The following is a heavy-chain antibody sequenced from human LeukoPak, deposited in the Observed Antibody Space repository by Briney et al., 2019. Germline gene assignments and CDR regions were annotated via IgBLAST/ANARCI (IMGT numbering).Heavy chain of an antibody. Sequence: PSETLSLTCAVYGGSFSGYYWSWIHQPPGKGLEWIGEINHSGSTNYNPSLKSRVTISVDTSKNQFSLKLSSVTAADTAVYYCARGPNTYYDILTGYSGLDYWGQGTLVTVSS. CDR2: INHSGST. D-gene: IGHD3-9*01. V-gene: IGHV4-34*01. CDR3: ARGPNTYYDILTGYSGLDY. J-gene: IGHJ4*02. CDR1: GGSFSGYY.